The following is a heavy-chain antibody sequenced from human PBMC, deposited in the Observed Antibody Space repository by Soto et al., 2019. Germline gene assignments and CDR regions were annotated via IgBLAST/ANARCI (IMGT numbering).Heavy chain of an antibody. Sequence: SETLSLTCTVSGGSISSYYWSWIRQPPGKGLEWIGYIYYSGSTNYNPSLKSRVTISVDTSKNQFSLKLSSVTAADTAVYYCARVVATIEEYDFDYWGQGTLVTVSS. CDR1: GGSISSYY. V-gene: IGHV4-59*01. CDR3: ARVVATIEEYDFDY. J-gene: IGHJ4*02. D-gene: IGHD5-12*01. CDR2: IYYSGST.